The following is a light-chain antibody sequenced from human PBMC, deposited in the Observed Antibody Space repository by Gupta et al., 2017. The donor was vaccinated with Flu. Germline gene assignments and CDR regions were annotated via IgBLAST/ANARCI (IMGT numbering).Light chain of an antibody. CDR3: QQSFSTPWT. CDR1: QNIRTY. V-gene: IGKV1-39*01. J-gene: IGKJ1*01. CDR2: DAS. Sequence: TQSPSSLSASVGDRVTITCQASQNIRTYLNWYQQKPGKAPKLLVHDASSEAPSRFSGGGSGTDFTLTISSLQPEDYATYSCQQSFSTPWTFGQGTRVEI.